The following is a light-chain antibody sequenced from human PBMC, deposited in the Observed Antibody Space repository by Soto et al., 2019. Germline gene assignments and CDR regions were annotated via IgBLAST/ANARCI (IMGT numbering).Light chain of an antibody. CDR1: QSISSW. J-gene: IGKJ1*01. Sequence: IRVTQSPATLPASVGDRVTITCRASQSISSWLAWYQQKPGKAPKLMIYAASSSESGVPSRFSGSGSGTEFTLTISSLQPDDFATYYCQQYNSYSPTFGQGTKVDI. V-gene: IGKV1-5*01. CDR2: AAS. CDR3: QQYNSYSPT.